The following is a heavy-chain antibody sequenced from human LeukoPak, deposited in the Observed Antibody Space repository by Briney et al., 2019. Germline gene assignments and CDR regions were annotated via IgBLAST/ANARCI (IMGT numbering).Heavy chain of an antibody. CDR2: ISGDGTET. D-gene: IGHD6-19*01. V-gene: IGHV3-23*01. Sequence: GGSLRLSCAASGLTFRNYAMTWVRQAPGKGLEWVSTISGDGTETFFADSVKGRFTISRDNSKNTLSLQMSSLRVEDTAIYYCARRGGSRGWGAFDIWGQGTIVTVSS. CDR3: ARRGGSRGWGAFDI. CDR1: GLTFRNYA. J-gene: IGHJ3*02.